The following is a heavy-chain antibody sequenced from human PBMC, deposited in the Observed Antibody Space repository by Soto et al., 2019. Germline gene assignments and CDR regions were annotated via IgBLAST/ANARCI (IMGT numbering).Heavy chain of an antibody. Sequence: QVQLQESGPGLVKPSQTLSLTCTVSGGSIISGSYYWTWIRQHPGKGLEWIGSIYYSGNTYYNPSIKSRVNISVDTSKNQFSLKLSSVTAADMAVYYCARTDYAYYTMDVWGQGTTVTDSS. V-gene: IGHV4-31*03. CDR1: GGSIISGSYY. D-gene: IGHD2-21*01. J-gene: IGHJ6*02. CDR3: ARTDYAYYTMDV. CDR2: IYYSGNT.